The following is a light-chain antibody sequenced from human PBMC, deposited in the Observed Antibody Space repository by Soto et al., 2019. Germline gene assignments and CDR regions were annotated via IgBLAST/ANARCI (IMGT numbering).Light chain of an antibody. CDR1: SSDVGRYKY. V-gene: IGLV2-14*01. Sequence: QSVLTHPASVSWSPGHSITISCTGSSSDVGRYKYVSWYQHHPGKAPKLIIFEVSNRPSGVSNRFSGSKSGNTASLTISGLQAEDEADYHCGSFASGSTLYVFGTGTKVTVL. CDR2: EVS. CDR3: GSFASGSTLYV. J-gene: IGLJ1*01.